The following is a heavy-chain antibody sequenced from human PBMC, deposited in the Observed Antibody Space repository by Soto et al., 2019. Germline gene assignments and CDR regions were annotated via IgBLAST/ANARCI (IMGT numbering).Heavy chain of an antibody. Sequence: TLSLTCTVSGGSISSGDYYWSWIRQPPGKGLEWIGYIYYSGSTYYNPSLKSRVTISVDTSKNQFSLKLSSVTAADTAVYYCAREVGYYDSSGYITENWFDPWGQGTLVTVSS. CDR3: AREVGYYDSSGYITENWFDP. V-gene: IGHV4-30-4*01. J-gene: IGHJ5*02. CDR2: IYYSGST. D-gene: IGHD3-22*01. CDR1: GGSISSGDYY.